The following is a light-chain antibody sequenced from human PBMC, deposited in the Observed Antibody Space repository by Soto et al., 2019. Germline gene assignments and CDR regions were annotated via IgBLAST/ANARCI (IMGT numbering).Light chain of an antibody. Sequence: QSVLTQPPSVSGAPGQRLTISCTGSSSNIGAGYDVHWYQQFPGTAPKLLIFSDINRPSGVPARCSDSKSGSSASLAISGLQAADEADYYCQSYDSVLSASVFGGGTKRTVL. CDR1: SSNIGAGYD. J-gene: IGLJ2*01. CDR3: QSYDSVLSASV. V-gene: IGLV1-40*01. CDR2: SDI.